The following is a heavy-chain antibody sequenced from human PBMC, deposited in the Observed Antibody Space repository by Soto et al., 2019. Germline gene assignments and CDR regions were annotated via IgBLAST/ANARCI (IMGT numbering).Heavy chain of an antibody. D-gene: IGHD3-22*01. CDR3: ATWEYYSGRSGYYDLDY. V-gene: IGHV1-69*01. J-gene: IGHJ4*02. Sequence: QVQLVQSGAEVKKPGSSVKVSCKASGGTFSSYAISWVRQAPGQGLEWMGGIIPIFGTANYAQKFQGRVTVTANESTGTAYMELNRLRSEDKAVYYCATWEYYSGRSGYYDLDYWGQGPLVTVSS. CDR1: GGTFSSYA. CDR2: IIPIFGTA.